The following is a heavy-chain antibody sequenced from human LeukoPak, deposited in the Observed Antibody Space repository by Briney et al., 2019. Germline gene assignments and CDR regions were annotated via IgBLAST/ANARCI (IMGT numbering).Heavy chain of an antibody. CDR1: GFTFDDYA. V-gene: IGHV3-9*01. Sequence: GGSLRLSCAVSGFTFDDYAMHWVRPAPGKGLEWVSGISWNSGSIGYADSVKGRFTISRDNAKNSLYLQMNSLRAEDTALYYCAKDTLVGANNPSYDYWGQGTLVTVSS. D-gene: IGHD1-26*01. CDR2: ISWNSGSI. J-gene: IGHJ4*02. CDR3: AKDTLVGANNPSYDY.